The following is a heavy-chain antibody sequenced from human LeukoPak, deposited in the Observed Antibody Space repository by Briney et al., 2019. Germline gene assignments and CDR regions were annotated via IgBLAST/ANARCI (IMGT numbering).Heavy chain of an antibody. Sequence: GSLRLSCAASEFSVGSNYMTWVRQAPGKGLEWVSVIYSGGSTYYADSVKGRFTISRDNSKNTLYLHMNSLRAEDTAVYYCARGGGGYDFRGQGTLVTVSS. J-gene: IGHJ4*02. V-gene: IGHV3-53*01. D-gene: IGHD5-12*01. CDR3: ARGGGGYDF. CDR1: EFSVGSNY. CDR2: IYSGGST.